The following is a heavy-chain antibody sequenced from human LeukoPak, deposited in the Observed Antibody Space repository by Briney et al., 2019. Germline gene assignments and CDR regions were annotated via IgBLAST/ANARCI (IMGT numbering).Heavy chain of an antibody. V-gene: IGHV1-2*02. CDR1: GYTFTGYY. CDR2: INPNGGGT. CDR3: ARDTKYNDFDY. Sequence: ASVKVSCKASGYTFTGYYIRWVRQAPGQGLEWMGWINPNGGGTNYAQKFQGRVTMTRDTSISTAYMELSRLRSDDTAVYYCARDTKYNDFDYWGQGTLVTVSS. D-gene: IGHD1-14*01. J-gene: IGHJ4*02.